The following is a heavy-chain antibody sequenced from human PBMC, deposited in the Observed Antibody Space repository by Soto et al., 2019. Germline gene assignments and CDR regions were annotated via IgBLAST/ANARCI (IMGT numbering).Heavy chain of an antibody. CDR3: AKDLRPGLVVPTKSGFDP. V-gene: IGHV3-23*01. J-gene: IGHJ5*02. D-gene: IGHD3-10*01. Sequence: GGSLSLSCAASGFPFSSYAMSWVRQAPGKGLEWVFSTTGSGGNTYFADSVRGRFSVSRDNSKNTLYLQMTNLRAEDAAIYFCAKDLRPGLVVPTKSGFDPWGQGTRVTVSS. CDR2: TTGSGGNT. CDR1: GFPFSSYA.